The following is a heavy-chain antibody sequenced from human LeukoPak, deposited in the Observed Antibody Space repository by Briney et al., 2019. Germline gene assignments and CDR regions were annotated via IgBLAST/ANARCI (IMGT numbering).Heavy chain of an antibody. Sequence: GGSLRLSCAVSGSTSSRNFMSWVRQTPEKGLEWVANINQDGSEKNYVDSVKGRFTVSRDNAKNSLFLQMNSLRAEDTAIYYCASGAGWESGYWGQGTLVTVSS. CDR1: GSTSSRNF. D-gene: IGHD1-26*01. V-gene: IGHV3-7*01. CDR2: INQDGSEK. CDR3: ASGAGWESGY. J-gene: IGHJ4*02.